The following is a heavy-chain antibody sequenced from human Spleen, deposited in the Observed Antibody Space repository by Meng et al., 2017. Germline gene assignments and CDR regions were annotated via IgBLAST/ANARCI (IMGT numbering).Heavy chain of an antibody. CDR1: GFSLSTSGRC. J-gene: IGHJ4*02. CDR3: VRGKKRGIATVGTLDN. CDR2: IDWDGDK. V-gene: IGHV2-70*20. Sequence: SGPTLVKPTQTLTLTCTFSGFSLSTSGRCVSWVRQPPGKALEWFALIDWDGDKYYSTSLQTRLSITKDTSKNQVVLKMTNMDPVDTATYYCVRGKKRGIATVGTLDNWGQGTLVTVSS. D-gene: IGHD6-13*01.